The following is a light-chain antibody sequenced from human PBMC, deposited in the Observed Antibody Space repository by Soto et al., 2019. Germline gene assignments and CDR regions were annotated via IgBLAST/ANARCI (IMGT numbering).Light chain of an antibody. CDR1: QSVGSY. V-gene: IGKV3-11*01. J-gene: IGKJ2*01. CDR3: QQRSSWPPMFT. CDR2: EAS. Sequence: EVVLTQSPATLSLSPGESATLSCRASQSVGSYLAWYQQNRGQAPRLLIYEASNRATGIPARFSGSRSGTDFALTISSLEPEDFAVYYCQQRSSWPPMFTFGQGTQLEIK.